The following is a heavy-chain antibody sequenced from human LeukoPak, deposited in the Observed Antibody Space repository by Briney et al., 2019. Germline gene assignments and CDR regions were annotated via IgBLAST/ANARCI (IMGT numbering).Heavy chain of an antibody. CDR2: INPNSGDT. J-gene: IGHJ3*02. Sequence: ASVKVSCKASGYTFTAYYVHWVRQAPGQGLEWLGWINPNSGDTNYAQRFQGRVTMARDASISTVYMGLTRLVSDDTAVYYCARVQGYDDDSFVGFSSPDDAFAIWGQGTLVTVSS. V-gene: IGHV1-2*02. D-gene: IGHD3-3*01. CDR3: ARVQGYDDDSFVGFSSPDDAFAI. CDR1: GYTFTAYY.